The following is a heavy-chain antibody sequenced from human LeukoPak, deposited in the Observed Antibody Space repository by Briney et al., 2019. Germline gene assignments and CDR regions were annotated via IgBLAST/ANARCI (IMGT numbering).Heavy chain of an antibody. J-gene: IGHJ6*02. D-gene: IGHD2-15*01. V-gene: IGHV1-18*01. Sequence: VASVKVSCKASGYTFTSYGISWVRQAPGQGLEWMGWISAYNGNTNYAQKLQGRVTMTTDTSTSTAYMELRSLRSDDTAVYYCARDYSPPGHYYYYYGMDVWGQGTTVTVSS. CDR2: ISAYNGNT. CDR3: ARDYSPPGHYYYYYGMDV. CDR1: GYTFTSYG.